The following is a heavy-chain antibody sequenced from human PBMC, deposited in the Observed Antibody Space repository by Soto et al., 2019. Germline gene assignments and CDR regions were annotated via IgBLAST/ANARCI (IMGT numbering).Heavy chain of an antibody. V-gene: IGHV4-4*02. CDR2: IYHSGST. Sequence: QVQLQESGPGLVKPSGTLSLTCAVSGVYISSSHWWSWVRQPPGKGLEWIGQIYHSGSTHYNPSLKSRVTISIDKSKNQFSLKLTSVTAADTAVYYCARDRIAVDLGAFDIWGQGTVVTVSS. CDR3: ARDRIAVDLGAFDI. J-gene: IGHJ3*02. D-gene: IGHD6-19*01. CDR1: GVYISSSHW.